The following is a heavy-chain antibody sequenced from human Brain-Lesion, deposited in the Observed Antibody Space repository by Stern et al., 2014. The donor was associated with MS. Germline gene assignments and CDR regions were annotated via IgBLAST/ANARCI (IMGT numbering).Heavy chain of an antibody. D-gene: IGHD4-23*01. J-gene: IGHJ4*02. Sequence: QLQLQESGSGLVKPSQTLSLTCAVSGGSISSGDYSWSWIRQPPGKSLEWIGYIVHSGSTYYNPSPKSRVSTSVDRSKNQFSLKLSSVTAADTAMYYCARIFGGNFDNWGQGTLVTVSS. CDR2: IVHSGST. CDR1: GGSISSGDYS. V-gene: IGHV4-30-2*01. CDR3: ARIFGGNFDN.